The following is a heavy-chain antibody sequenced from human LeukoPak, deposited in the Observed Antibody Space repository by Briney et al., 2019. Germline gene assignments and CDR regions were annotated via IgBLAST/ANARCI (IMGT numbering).Heavy chain of an antibody. CDR1: GGSMFIYY. D-gene: IGHD3-22*01. V-gene: IGHV4-4*08. CDR2: IYSSVIN. J-gene: IGHJ2*01. CDR3: ARRAYYDSSGYHPTSGYFDL. Sequence: AETLSLICTVSGGSMFIYYWNWIRHPPGKWLEWMGYIYSSVINNYSPSLRSRGIISVATSRNQFSLRLTSVTAADTAIYYCARRAYYDSSGYHPTSGYFDLWGRGTLVTVSS.